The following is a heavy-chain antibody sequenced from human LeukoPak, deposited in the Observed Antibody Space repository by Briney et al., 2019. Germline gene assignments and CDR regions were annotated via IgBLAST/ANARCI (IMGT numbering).Heavy chain of an antibody. D-gene: IGHD3-22*01. Sequence: GGSLRLSCAASGFTFSSYAMSWVRQAPGKGLEWVSAISGSGGSTYYADSVKGRFTISRDNSENTLYLQMNSLRAEDTAVYYCAIQGPRLTGDYPDYWGQGTLVTVSS. CDR2: ISGSGGST. V-gene: IGHV3-23*01. J-gene: IGHJ4*02. CDR1: GFTFSSYA. CDR3: AIQGPRLTGDYPDY.